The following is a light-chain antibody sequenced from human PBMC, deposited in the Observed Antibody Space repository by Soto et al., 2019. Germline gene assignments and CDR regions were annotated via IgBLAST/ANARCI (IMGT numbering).Light chain of an antibody. CDR1: SSNIGAGYD. V-gene: IGLV1-40*01. CDR3: SSYTSSSTQRV. CDR2: GNS. J-gene: IGLJ3*02. Sequence: QSVLTQPPSVSGAPGQRVTISCTGSSSNIGAGYDVHWYQQLPGTAPKLLIYGNSNRPSGVPDRFSGSKSGTSASLAITGLQAEDEADYYCSSYTSSSTQRVFGGGTKLTVL.